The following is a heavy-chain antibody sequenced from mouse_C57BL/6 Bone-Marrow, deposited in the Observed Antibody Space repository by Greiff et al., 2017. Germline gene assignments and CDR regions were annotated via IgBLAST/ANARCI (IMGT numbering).Heavy chain of an antibody. V-gene: IGHV5-9*01. CDR1: GFTFSSYT. CDR3: ASRYYYGGAY. CDR2: ISGCGGNT. Sequence: EVQLQESGGGLVKPGGSLKLSCAASGFTFSSYTMSWVRQTPEKRLEWVATISGCGGNTYYPDSVKGRFTVYRDNAKNTLYLRMSSLRSEDTALYYCASRYYYGGAYWGQGTLVTVSA. J-gene: IGHJ3*01. D-gene: IGHD1-1*01.